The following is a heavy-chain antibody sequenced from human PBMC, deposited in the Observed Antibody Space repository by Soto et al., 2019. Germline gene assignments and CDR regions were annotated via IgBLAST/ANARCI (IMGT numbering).Heavy chain of an antibody. V-gene: IGHV3-21*01. CDR3: ARSSFDY. J-gene: IGHJ4*02. CDR1: GFTFSGYT. Sequence: GGSLRLSCAASGFTFSGYTMNWVRQAPGKGLEWVSSITSGSSYIYYADSVKGRFTISRDNAKNSLYLQINSLRAEDTAMYYCARSSFDYWGQGTLVTVSS. CDR2: ITSGSSYI.